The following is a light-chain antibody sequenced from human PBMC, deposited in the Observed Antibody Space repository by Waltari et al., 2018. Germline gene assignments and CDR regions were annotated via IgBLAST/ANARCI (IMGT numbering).Light chain of an antibody. Sequence: QSALTQPASVSGSPGQSITISCTGTSSDVGTYNSVSWYQQHPGKGPKLILYEVNKRSPGVSHRVAGSKSGNTASLTISGLQTEDEADYYCSSYTGWVYVFGSGTKVTVL. CDR3: SSYTGWVYV. J-gene: IGLJ1*01. CDR2: EVN. V-gene: IGLV2-14*02. CDR1: SSDVGTYNS.